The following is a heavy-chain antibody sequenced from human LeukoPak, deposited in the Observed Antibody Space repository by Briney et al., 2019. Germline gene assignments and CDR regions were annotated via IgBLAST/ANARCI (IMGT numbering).Heavy chain of an antibody. CDR2: IYYSGST. V-gene: IGHV4-61*01. D-gene: IGHD3-10*01. CDR1: GGSVSSGSYY. J-gene: IGHJ6*04. Sequence: SETLSLTCTVSGGSVSSGSYYWSWIRQPSGKGLEWIGYIYYSGSTNYNPSLKSRVTISVDTSKNQFSLKLSSVTAADTAVYYCARGEITMVRGVIHYGMDVWGKGTTVTVSS. CDR3: ARGEITMVRGVIHYGMDV.